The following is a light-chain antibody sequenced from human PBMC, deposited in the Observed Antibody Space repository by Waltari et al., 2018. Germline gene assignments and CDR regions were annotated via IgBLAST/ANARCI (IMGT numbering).Light chain of an antibody. CDR1: QSLSSNY. CDR2: AAS. Sequence: EIVLTQSPGTLSLSPGESATLSCRASQSLSSNYVAWYQQKPGQPPRLLISAASRRATGIPDRFSGSGSGTDFTLTIRRLEPGDFAVYYCQRHGSSPPFGGGTKVEI. J-gene: IGKJ4*01. CDR3: QRHGSSPP. V-gene: IGKV3-20*01.